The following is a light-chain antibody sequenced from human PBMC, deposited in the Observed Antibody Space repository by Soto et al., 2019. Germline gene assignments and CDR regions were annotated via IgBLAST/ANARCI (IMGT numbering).Light chain of an antibody. CDR2: DDQ. J-gene: IGLJ2*01. V-gene: IGLV3-21*02. CDR1: NIGTKN. Sequence: SYELTQPPSLSVAPGQTARITCGGTNIGTKNVHWYQQQPGQAPVLVVYDDQDRPSESPERFSGPNSGNAATLTISRVEAGDEADYYCQVWDNRGIFGGGTKVTVL. CDR3: QVWDNRGI.